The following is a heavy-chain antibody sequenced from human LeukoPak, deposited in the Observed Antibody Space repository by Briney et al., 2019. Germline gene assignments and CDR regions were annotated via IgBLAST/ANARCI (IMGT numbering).Heavy chain of an antibody. V-gene: IGHV5-51*01. J-gene: IGHJ4*02. Sequence: GESLKISCKGSGYSFPNYWIGWVRQMPGRGLEWIGIVYPATSDTTYSPSFQGQVTISADKSSSTAYLQWSSLKASDTAIYYCARPKTLGGYNYEFEFWGQGTLVTVSS. CDR2: VYPATSDT. CDR3: ARPKTLGGYNYEFEF. D-gene: IGHD5-18*01. CDR1: GYSFPNYW.